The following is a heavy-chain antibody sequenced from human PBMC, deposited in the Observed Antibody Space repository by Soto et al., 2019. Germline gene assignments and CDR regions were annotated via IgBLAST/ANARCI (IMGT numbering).Heavy chain of an antibody. V-gene: IGHV3-48*02. CDR1: GFTFSTYS. CDR2: ISSRSTI. CDR3: ARATDH. D-gene: IGHD2-21*02. J-gene: IGHJ4*02. Sequence: EVQLVESGGGLVQPGGSLRLSCAASGFTFSTYSMNWVRQAPGKGLEWLAYISSRSTIYYADSVKGRFTISRDNAKNSLYLQMNSLRDEDTAVYYCARATDHWGPGTLVTVSS.